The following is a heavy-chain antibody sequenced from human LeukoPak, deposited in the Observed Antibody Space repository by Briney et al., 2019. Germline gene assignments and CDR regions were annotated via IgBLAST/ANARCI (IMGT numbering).Heavy chain of an antibody. CDR2: INWNGGST. CDR3: VRDPDYDSSGYSFDY. D-gene: IGHD3-22*01. V-gene: IGHV3-20*04. Sequence: GRSLRLSCAASGFTFADYGMSWVRQPPGKGLEWVSGINWNGGSTGYADSVKGRLTISRDKAKNSLYLQMNSLRAEDTALYYCVRDPDYDSSGYSFDYWGQGSLVTVCS. CDR1: GFTFADYG. J-gene: IGHJ4*02.